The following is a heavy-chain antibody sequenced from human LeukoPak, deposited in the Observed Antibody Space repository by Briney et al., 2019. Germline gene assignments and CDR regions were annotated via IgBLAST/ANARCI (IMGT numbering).Heavy chain of an antibody. V-gene: IGHV1-8*01. CDR1: GYTFTSYD. D-gene: IGHD3-16*02. CDR2: MNPNSGNT. Sequence: ASVKVSCKASGYTFTSYDINWVRQATGQGLEWMGWMNPNSGNTGYARKFQGRVTMTRNTSISTAYMELSSLRSEDTAVYYCATRDRRLGELSLTWGQGTLVTVSS. J-gene: IGHJ5*02. CDR3: ATRDRRLGELSLT.